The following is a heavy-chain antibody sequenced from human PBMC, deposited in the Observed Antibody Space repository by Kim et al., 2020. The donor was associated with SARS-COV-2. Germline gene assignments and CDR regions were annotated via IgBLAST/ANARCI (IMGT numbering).Heavy chain of an antibody. CDR3: ARNFHTGFDY. J-gene: IGHJ4*02. Sequence: NGYAVSLRGRITINPDTSKNQFSPHLNSVTPEDTAVYYCARNFHTGFDYWGQGTLVTVSS. CDR2: N. V-gene: IGHV6-1*01.